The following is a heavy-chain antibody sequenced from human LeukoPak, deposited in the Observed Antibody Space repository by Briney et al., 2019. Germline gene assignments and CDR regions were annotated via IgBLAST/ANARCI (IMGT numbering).Heavy chain of an antibody. Sequence: GGSLRLSCAASGFTFSSYSMNWVRQAPGKGLEWVSYISSSGSTIYYADSVKGRFTTSRDNAKNSLYLQMNSLRAEDTAVYYCAREDRGADVWGQGTMVTVSS. D-gene: IGHD3-16*01. CDR3: AREDRGADV. V-gene: IGHV3-48*01. J-gene: IGHJ3*01. CDR1: GFTFSSYS. CDR2: ISSSGSTI.